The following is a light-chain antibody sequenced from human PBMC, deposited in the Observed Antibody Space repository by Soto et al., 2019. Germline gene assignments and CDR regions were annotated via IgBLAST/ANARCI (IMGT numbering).Light chain of an antibody. J-gene: IGKJ2*01. CDR1: QSVSSN. CDR3: HQYNNWPPVT. CDR2: GAS. V-gene: IGKV3-15*01. Sequence: EIVMTQSPATLSVSPGERATLSCRASQSVSSNLAWYQQKPGQAPRLLIYGASTRATGIPARFSGSGSGTECTLTISSLQSADFSVYYCHQYNNWPPVTFGQGTKLEIK.